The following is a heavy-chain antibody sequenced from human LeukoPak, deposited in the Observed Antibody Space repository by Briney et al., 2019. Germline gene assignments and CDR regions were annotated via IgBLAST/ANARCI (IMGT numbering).Heavy chain of an antibody. D-gene: IGHD3-3*01. V-gene: IGHV3-21*01. CDR3: ARDDPIESITIFGVVKVSDAFDI. CDR1: GFTSSSYS. CDR2: ISSSSSYI. J-gene: IGHJ3*02. Sequence: PGGSLRLSCAASGFTSSSYSMNWVRQAPGKGLEWVSSISSSSSYIYYADSVKGRFTISRDNAKNSLYLQMNSLRAEDTAVYYCARDDPIESITIFGVVKVSDAFDIWGQGTMVTVSS.